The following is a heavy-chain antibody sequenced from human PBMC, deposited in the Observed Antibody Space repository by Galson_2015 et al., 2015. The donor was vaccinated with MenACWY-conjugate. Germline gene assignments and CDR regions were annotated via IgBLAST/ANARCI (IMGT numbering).Heavy chain of an antibody. CDR2: ISYDGRNK. J-gene: IGHJ4*02. CDR1: GFTFSSYA. V-gene: IGHV3-30*03. D-gene: IGHD4-23*01. CDR3: ASLHDYGGNSFY. Sequence: LRLSCAASGFTFSSYAMHWVRQAPGKGLEWVAVISYDGRNKYYADSVKGRFTISRDNSKKTLYLQMNSLSPEDTAVYYCASLHDYGGNSFYWGQGTLVTASS.